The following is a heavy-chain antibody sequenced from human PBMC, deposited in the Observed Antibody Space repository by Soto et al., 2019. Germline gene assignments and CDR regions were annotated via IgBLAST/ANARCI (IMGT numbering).Heavy chain of an antibody. V-gene: IGHV3-30*18. CDR2: ISSDGTTK. CDR3: VKDGGGVRYNYNIRGDS. Sequence: QVQLVESGGGVVHPGRSLRLSCVASGIDLENYGRHWVRQAPGEGLEWVAVISSDGTTKSYIDSVRGRFTISRDNSRSTVFLQMNSLRREDTAMYYCVKDGGGVRYNYNIRGDSWGQGTQVTVSS. D-gene: IGHD5-18*01. J-gene: IGHJ4*02. CDR1: GIDLENYG.